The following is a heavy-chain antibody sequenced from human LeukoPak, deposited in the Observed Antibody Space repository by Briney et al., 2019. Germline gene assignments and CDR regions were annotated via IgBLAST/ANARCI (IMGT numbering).Heavy chain of an antibody. V-gene: IGHV4-39*01. CDR1: GGSFSSSNYY. Sequence: SETLSLTCSGSGGSFSSSNYYWGWIRQPPGKGLEWIGTLYYSGTTYYNPSLKTRVTISVDTSRNQFSLKLSSVTAADTGVYYCARHNTSSWSSPFDYWGQGILVTVSS. D-gene: IGHD6-13*01. J-gene: IGHJ4*02. CDR3: ARHNTSSWSSPFDY. CDR2: LYYSGTT.